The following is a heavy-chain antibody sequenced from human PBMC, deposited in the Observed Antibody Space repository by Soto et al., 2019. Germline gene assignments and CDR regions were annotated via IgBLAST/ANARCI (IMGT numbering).Heavy chain of an antibody. Sequence: EVQLVESGGGLVQPGGSLRLSCAASEFTFRSYWMHWVRQSPGKGLVWVLRISGDGSSTTYADSVRGRFTISRDNAKNTVYLQMDSLRAEDTAVYYCARSLPGTYGAFDLWGQGTMVTVSS. CDR3: ARSLPGTYGAFDL. J-gene: IGHJ3*01. V-gene: IGHV3-74*02. D-gene: IGHD1-7*01. CDR2: ISGDGSST. CDR1: EFTFRSYW.